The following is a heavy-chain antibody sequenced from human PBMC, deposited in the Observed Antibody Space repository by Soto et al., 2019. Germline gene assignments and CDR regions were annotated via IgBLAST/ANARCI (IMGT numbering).Heavy chain of an antibody. CDR1: GGSFSGYY. J-gene: IGHJ6*02. CDR2: INHSGST. V-gene: IGHV4-34*01. Sequence: SETLSLTCAVYGGSFSGYYWSWIRQPPGKGLEWIGEINHSGSTNYNPSLKSRVTISVDTSKNQFSLKLSSVTAADTAVYYCAKKNLVRGIVGYYYGTDVWGQGTTVTVSS. CDR3: AKKNLVRGIVGYYYGTDV. D-gene: IGHD3-10*01.